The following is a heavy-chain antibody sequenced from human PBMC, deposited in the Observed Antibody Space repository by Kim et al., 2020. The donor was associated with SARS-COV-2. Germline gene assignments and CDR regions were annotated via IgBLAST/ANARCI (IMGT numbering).Heavy chain of an antibody. D-gene: IGHD6-13*01. CDR2: ISGSGGRT. CDR1: GFTFSNYA. Sequence: GGSLRLSCAASGFTFSNYAMSWVRQAPGKGLEWVSAISGSGGRTFYADSVKGRFTVSRDNLKNTLSLQMNSLRAADTAVYYCAKDNPAAATPRVDTWGRGTLVTVS. J-gene: IGHJ5*02. CDR3: AKDNPAAATPRVDT. V-gene: IGHV3-23*01.